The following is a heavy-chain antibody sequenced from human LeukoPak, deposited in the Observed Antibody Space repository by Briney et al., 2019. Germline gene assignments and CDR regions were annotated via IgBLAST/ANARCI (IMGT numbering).Heavy chain of an antibody. D-gene: IGHD3-10*01. V-gene: IGHV3-21*01. Sequence: PGGSLRLSCAASGFTFSTSNMNWVRQAPGKGLEWVSSISSTGSYIYFADSVKGRFTFSRDNAKNSLYLQMNSPRVEDTAVYYCARDRGSGHASDYWGQGTLVTVSS. CDR1: GFTFSTSN. CDR3: ARDRGSGHASDY. J-gene: IGHJ4*02. CDR2: ISSTGSYI.